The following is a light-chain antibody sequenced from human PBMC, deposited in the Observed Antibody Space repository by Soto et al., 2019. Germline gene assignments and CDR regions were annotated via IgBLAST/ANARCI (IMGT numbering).Light chain of an antibody. V-gene: IGKV3-11*01. CDR2: DAS. J-gene: IGKJ4*01. Sequence: XIVLTQSPATLSLSPGERATLSCRASQSVSSYLAWYQQKPGQAPRLLIYDASNRATGIPARFSGSGSGTDFTLTISSLEPEDFAVYYCQQRSNWPPSLTFGGGTKVDIK. CDR1: QSVSSY. CDR3: QQRSNWPPSLT.